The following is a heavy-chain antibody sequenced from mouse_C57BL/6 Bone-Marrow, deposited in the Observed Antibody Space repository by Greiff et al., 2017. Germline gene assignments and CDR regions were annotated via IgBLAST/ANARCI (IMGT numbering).Heavy chain of an antibody. CDR2: IYPGSGST. CDR1: GYTFTSYW. CDR3: ARPYYSNYWYFDV. D-gene: IGHD2-5*01. Sequence: QVQLQQPGAELVKPGASVKMSCKASGYTFTSYWITWVKQRPGQGLAWIGDIYPGSGSTNYNEKFKSKATLTLDTSSSTAYMQLSSLTSEDSAVYYCARPYYSNYWYFDVWGTGTTVTVSS. V-gene: IGHV1-55*01. J-gene: IGHJ1*03.